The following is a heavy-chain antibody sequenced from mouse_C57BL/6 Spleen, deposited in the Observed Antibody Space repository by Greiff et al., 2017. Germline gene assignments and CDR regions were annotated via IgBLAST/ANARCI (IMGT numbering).Heavy chain of an antibody. CDR3: TRRDSFFDY. CDR1: GYTFTDYE. Sequence: VQLQQSGAELVRPGASVTLSCKASGYTFTDYEMHWVKQTPVHGLEWIGAIDPETGGTAYNQKFKGKAILTADKSSSPAYMELRSLTSEDSAVYYCTRRDSFFDYWGQGTTLTVSS. J-gene: IGHJ2*01. CDR2: IDPETGGT. V-gene: IGHV1-15*01.